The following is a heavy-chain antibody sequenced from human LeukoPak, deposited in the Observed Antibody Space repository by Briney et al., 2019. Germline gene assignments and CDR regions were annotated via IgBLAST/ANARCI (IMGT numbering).Heavy chain of an antibody. CDR3: ARHDRRGYCGSTSCHRRYYFDY. Sequence: PSETLSLTCTVSGGSISSSSYYWGWIRQPPGEGLEWIGSIYYSGSTYYNPSLKSRVTISVDTSKNQSSLKLSSVTAADTAVYYCARHDRRGYCGSTSCHRRYYFDYWGQGTLVTVSS. CDR1: GGSISSSSYY. V-gene: IGHV4-39*01. D-gene: IGHD2-2*01. CDR2: IYYSGST. J-gene: IGHJ4*02.